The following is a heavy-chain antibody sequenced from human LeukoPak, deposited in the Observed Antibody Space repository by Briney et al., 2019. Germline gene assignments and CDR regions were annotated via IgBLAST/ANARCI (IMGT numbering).Heavy chain of an antibody. D-gene: IGHD3-22*01. J-gene: IGHJ4*02. V-gene: IGHV3-33*01. CDR2: IWYDGSNK. CDR1: GCTFSSYG. CDR3: ARDVFTTYDTGGGYFDY. Sequence: GGSLRLSCVVSGCTFSSYGMHWVRQAPGKGLEWVALIWYDGSNKYYADSVKGRFTISRDNSKNTLYLQVNSLRADDTAVYYCARDVFTTYDTGGGYFDYWGQGTLVTVSS.